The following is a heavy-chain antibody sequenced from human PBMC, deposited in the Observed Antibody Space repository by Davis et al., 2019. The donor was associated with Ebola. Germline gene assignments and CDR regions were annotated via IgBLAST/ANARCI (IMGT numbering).Heavy chain of an antibody. D-gene: IGHD2-15*01. CDR2: IYPGDSDT. CDR1: GYSFTSYW. CDR3: ARVDGHLRGSATGAFDY. Sequence: GESLKISCKGSGYSFTSYWIGWVRQMPGKGLEWIGIIYPGDSDTRYSPSFKGQVTISADKSISTAYLQWSSLKASDTAMYYCARVDGHLRGSATGAFDYWGQGTLVTVSS. V-gene: IGHV5-51*01. J-gene: IGHJ4*02.